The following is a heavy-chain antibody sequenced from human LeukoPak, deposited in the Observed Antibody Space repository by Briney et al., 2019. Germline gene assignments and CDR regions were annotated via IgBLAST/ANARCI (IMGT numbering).Heavy chain of an antibody. CDR3: ARGFGRVVPAARGIYYYYGMDV. D-gene: IGHD2-2*01. CDR1: GFTVSSNY. CDR2: IYSGGST. J-gene: IGHJ6*02. Sequence: QTGGSLRLSCAASGFTVSSNYMSWVRQAPGKGLEWVSVIYSGGSTYYADSVKGRFTISRDNSKNTLYLQMNSLRAEDTAVYYCARGFGRVVPAARGIYYYYGMDVWGQGTTVTVSS. V-gene: IGHV3-66*01.